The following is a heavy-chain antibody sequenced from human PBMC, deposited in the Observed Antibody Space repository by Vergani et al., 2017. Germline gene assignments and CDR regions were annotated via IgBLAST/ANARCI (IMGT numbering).Heavy chain of an antibody. D-gene: IGHD1-14*01. Sequence: QVQLQESGPGLVKPSQTLSLTCTVSGGSISSGGYYWSWIRQHPGKGLEWIGSIYYSGSTYYNPSLKSRVTISVDTSKNQFSLKLSSVTAADTAVYYCARDSPQGGVGISSSWFDPWGQGTLVTVSS. J-gene: IGHJ5*02. CDR3: ARDSPQGGVGISSSWFDP. V-gene: IGHV4-39*07. CDR2: IYYSGST. CDR1: GGSISSGGYY.